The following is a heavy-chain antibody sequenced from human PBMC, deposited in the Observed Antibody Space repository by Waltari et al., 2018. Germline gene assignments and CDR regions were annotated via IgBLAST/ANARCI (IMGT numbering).Heavy chain of an antibody. CDR3: ARGINVGMDV. CDR1: GVIFSPYW. CDR2: IKQDGSAT. D-gene: IGHD2-21*01. J-gene: IGHJ6*02. V-gene: IGHV3-7*01. Sequence: EVQLVESGGGLVQRGGSLRLSCAASGVIFSPYWMPWVRQAPGKGLEWVANIKQDGSATYYIDSVEGRFTVSRDNANKSLFLQMNSLRADDTAVYYCARGINVGMDVWGQGTTVTVSS.